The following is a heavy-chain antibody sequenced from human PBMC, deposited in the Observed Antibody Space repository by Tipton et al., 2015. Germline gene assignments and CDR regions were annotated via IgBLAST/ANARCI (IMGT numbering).Heavy chain of an antibody. CDR2: IFHSGST. V-gene: IGHV4-61*08. J-gene: IGHJ5*02. CDR3: ARFNCGRDCYSYRGWFDP. Sequence: TLSLTCNVSGDSISTGGYYWSWIRQHPGKGLEWIGYIFHSGSTNYNPSLKSRGSISLETSTKQFSLELRSVTAADTAVYYCARFNCGRDCYSYRGWFDPWGQGTLVTVSS. D-gene: IGHD2-21*02. CDR1: GDSISTGGYY.